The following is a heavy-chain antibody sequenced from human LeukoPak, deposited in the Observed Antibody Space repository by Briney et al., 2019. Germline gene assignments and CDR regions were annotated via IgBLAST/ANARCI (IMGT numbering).Heavy chain of an antibody. CDR1: GYSFTSYW. Sequence: NPGESLKISCKDSGYSFTSYWIGWVRQMPGKGLEWMGIIYPGDSDARYGPSFQGQVTISADKSISTAYLQWSSLKASDTAIYYCARRVYSNYWYFDLWGRGTLVTVSS. V-gene: IGHV5-51*01. D-gene: IGHD4-11*01. J-gene: IGHJ2*01. CDR2: IYPGDSDA. CDR3: ARRVYSNYWYFDL.